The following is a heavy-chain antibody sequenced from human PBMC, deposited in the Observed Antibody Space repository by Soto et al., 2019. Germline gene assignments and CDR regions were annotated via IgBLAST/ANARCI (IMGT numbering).Heavy chain of an antibody. V-gene: IGHV4-34*01. Sequence: LSLTCAVYGGSFSGYYWSWIRQPPGKGLEWIGEINHSGSTNYNPSLKSRVTISVDTSKNQFSLKLSSVTAADTAVYYCARGARVGATPKQYSPLVYWGQGTLVTVSS. CDR2: INHSGST. D-gene: IGHD1-26*01. J-gene: IGHJ4*02. CDR3: ARGARVGATPKQYSPLVY. CDR1: GGSFSGYY.